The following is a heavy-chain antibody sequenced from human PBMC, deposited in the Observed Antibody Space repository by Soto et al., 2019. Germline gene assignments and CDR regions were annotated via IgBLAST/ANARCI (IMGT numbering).Heavy chain of an antibody. CDR3: AADEGYSSSSSYYYYGMDV. CDR1: GGTFSSYA. D-gene: IGHD6-6*01. J-gene: IGHJ6*02. Sequence: SVKVSCKASGGTFSSYAISWVRQARGQRLEWIGWIVVGSGNTNYAQKFQERVTITRDMSTSTAYMELSSLRSEDTAVYYCAADEGYSSSSSYYYYGMDVLGQGTMVTVSS. V-gene: IGHV1-58*02. CDR2: IVVGSGNT.